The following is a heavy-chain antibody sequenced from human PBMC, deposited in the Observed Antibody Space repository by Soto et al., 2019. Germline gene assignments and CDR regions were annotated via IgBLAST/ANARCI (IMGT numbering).Heavy chain of an antibody. D-gene: IGHD4-17*01. J-gene: IGHJ6*02. V-gene: IGHV1-69*12. CDR3: ARDRPRENYGGNYYYEMDV. CDR2: IIPIFSTA. CDR1: GGMFTTSA. Sequence: QVQLVQSGAEVKKPGSSVKVSCKASGGMFTTSAISWVRQAPGQGLEWMGGIIPIFSTADYAQKFQGRVTITADESTTTAYMELSSLRSEDTAVYYCARDRPRENYGGNYYYEMDVWGQGTTVTVSS.